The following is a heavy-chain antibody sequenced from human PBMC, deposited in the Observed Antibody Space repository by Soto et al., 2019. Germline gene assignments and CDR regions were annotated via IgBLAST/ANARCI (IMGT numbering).Heavy chain of an antibody. Sequence: ASVKVSCKASGYTFTTYGINWVRQAPGQGLEWMGWISAYNGYTNYAQKLQGRVTMTTDTSTSTAYMELRSLRSDDTAVYYCARLWFGELLKYGMDVWGQGTTVTVSS. V-gene: IGHV1-18*01. CDR2: ISAYNGYT. D-gene: IGHD3-10*01. CDR3: ARLWFGELLKYGMDV. CDR1: GYTFTTYG. J-gene: IGHJ6*02.